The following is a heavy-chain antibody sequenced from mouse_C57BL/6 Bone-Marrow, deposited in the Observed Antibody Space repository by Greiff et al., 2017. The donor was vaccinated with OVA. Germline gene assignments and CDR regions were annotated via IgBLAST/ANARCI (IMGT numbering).Heavy chain of an antibody. Sequence: VQLQQSGAELVRPGASVTLSCKASGYTFTDYEMHWVKQTPVHGLEWIGAIDPETGGTAYNQKFKGKAILTADKSSSTAYMELRSLTSEDSAVYYCTRRLYNDYGENAEDYWDQGTSVTVSS. J-gene: IGHJ4*01. V-gene: IGHV1-15*01. CDR2: IDPETGGT. D-gene: IGHD2-4*01. CDR3: TRRLYNDYGENAEDY. CDR1: GYTFTDYE.